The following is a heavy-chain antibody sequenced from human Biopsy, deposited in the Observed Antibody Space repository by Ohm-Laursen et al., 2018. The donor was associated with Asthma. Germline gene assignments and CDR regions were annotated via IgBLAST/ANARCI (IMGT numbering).Heavy chain of an antibody. V-gene: IGHV3-23*01. J-gene: IGHJ4*02. CDR2: ITGSGGTT. D-gene: IGHD6-19*01. CDR1: GFTFSSSA. CDR3: AKDFRGIAVAGDRGFDY. Sequence: SLRLSCAAPGFTFSSSAMSWVRQAPGKGLERVSAITGSGGTTYYADSVRGRFTISRDNSKSTLFLQMDSLSAEDTAVYYCAKDFRGIAVAGDRGFDYWGQGTLVTVSP.